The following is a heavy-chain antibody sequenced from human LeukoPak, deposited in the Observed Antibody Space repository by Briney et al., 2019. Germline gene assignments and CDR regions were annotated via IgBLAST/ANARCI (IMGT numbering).Heavy chain of an antibody. CDR1: GGSFSGYY. Sequence: PSETLSLTCAVYGGSFSGYYWSWIRQPPGKGLEWIGEINHSGSTNYNPSLKSRVTISVDTSKNQFSLKLSSVTAADTAVYYCARQLRFDDYVWGSYRYLYYFDYWGQGTLVTVSS. V-gene: IGHV4-34*01. CDR3: ARQLRFDDYVWGSYRYLYYFDY. J-gene: IGHJ4*02. D-gene: IGHD3-16*02. CDR2: INHSGST.